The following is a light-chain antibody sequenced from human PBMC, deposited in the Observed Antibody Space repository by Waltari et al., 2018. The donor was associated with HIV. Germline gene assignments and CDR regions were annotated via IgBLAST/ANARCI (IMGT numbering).Light chain of an antibody. CDR3: MQALQTPLT. Sequence: IVMTQSPLSLPVTPGEPASISCRSSQSLLHSNGYNYLDLYLQKPGQSPQLLSYLGSNRASGVPDRFSGSGSGTDFTLKISRVEAEDAGVYYCMQALQTPLTFGGGTKVEIK. CDR1: QSLLHSNGYNY. J-gene: IGKJ4*01. V-gene: IGKV2-28*01. CDR2: LGS.